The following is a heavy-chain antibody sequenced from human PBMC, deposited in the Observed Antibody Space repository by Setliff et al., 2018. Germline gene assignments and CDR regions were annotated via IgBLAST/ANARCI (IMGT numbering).Heavy chain of an antibody. D-gene: IGHD3-10*01. Sequence: PGGSLRLSCAASGFTFSGHWMTWVRQAPGKGLEWVGRTKNKANAGYMEYAASVKDRFIISRDDSKNSLYLQMYSLKSDDTAVYYCVRAVVIRGSKPLDSWGQGTLVTVSS. J-gene: IGHJ4*02. CDR2: TKNKANAGYM. V-gene: IGHV3-72*01. CDR1: GFTFSGHW. CDR3: VRAVVIRGSKPLDS.